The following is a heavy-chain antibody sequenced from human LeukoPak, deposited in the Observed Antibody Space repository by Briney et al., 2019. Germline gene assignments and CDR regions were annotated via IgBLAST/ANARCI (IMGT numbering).Heavy chain of an antibody. CDR3: AKGSWAFYYYYMDV. D-gene: IGHD1-26*01. Sequence: GGSLRLSCAASGFTVSSNYMSWVRQAPGKGLEWVSVIYSGGSTYYADSVKGRFTISRDNSKNTLYLQMNSLRAEDTAVYYCAKGSWAFYYYYMDVWGKGTTVTISS. J-gene: IGHJ6*03. CDR1: GFTVSSNY. V-gene: IGHV3-66*01. CDR2: IYSGGST.